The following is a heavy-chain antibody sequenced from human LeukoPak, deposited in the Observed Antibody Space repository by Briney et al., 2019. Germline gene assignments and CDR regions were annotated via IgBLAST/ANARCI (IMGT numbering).Heavy chain of an antibody. CDR3: ASPGEGYCNGGSCYYFDY. CDR1: GFTFTNYA. V-gene: IGHV3-48*03. CDR2: ISGSGSSI. Sequence: GGSLRLSCAASGFTFTNYAMSWVRQAPGKGLEWVSYISGSGSSIYYADSAKGRFTISRDNAKNSLYLQMDSLRADDTAVYYCASPGEGYCNGGSCYYFDYWGQGTLVTVSS. D-gene: IGHD2-15*01. J-gene: IGHJ4*02.